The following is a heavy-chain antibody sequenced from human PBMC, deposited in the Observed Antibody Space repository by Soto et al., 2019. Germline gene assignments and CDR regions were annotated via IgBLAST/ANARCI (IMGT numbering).Heavy chain of an antibody. J-gene: IGHJ3*01. CDR3: AKASISYNGIYDAFDV. Sequence: PGGSLRLSCEASGFTISNYAMAWVRQTPGEGPEWVSTIGGGDDIFYAESVQGRFIISRDDSRSTMYLQMDNLRVEDTAIYFCAKASISYNGIYDAFDVWGQGTVVTVSS. D-gene: IGHD3-3*02. V-gene: IGHV3-23*01. CDR2: IGGGDDI. CDR1: GFTISNYA.